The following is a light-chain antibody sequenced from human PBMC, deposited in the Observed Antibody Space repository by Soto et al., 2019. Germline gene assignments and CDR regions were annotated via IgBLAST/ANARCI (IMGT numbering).Light chain of an antibody. V-gene: IGKV1-5*03. CDR2: KAS. J-gene: IGKJ1*01. Sequence: DIQMTQSPSTLSASAGDRVTMXXRASHSISSWLAWYQQKPGKAPKXLIDKASSLESGVPSRFSGSGSGTEFTLTISSLQPDDFATYYCQQYDSYWTFGQGTKVDIK. CDR3: QQYDSYWT. CDR1: HSISSW.